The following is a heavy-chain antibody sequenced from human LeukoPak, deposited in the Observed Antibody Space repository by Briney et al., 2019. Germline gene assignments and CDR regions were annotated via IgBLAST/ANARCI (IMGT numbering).Heavy chain of an antibody. J-gene: IGHJ4*02. V-gene: IGHV3-21*06. CDR3: AGKLRGTGYPDF. D-gene: IGHD3-9*01. CDR1: GFTFSSYS. CDR2: ISSSSSYI. Sequence: GGSLRLSCAASGFTFSSYSMNWVRQAPGKGLEWVSSISSSSSYIYYADSVKGRFTISGDNAKNLLYLQMNNLRVEDTAVYYCAGKLRGTGYPDFWGQGTLLTVSS.